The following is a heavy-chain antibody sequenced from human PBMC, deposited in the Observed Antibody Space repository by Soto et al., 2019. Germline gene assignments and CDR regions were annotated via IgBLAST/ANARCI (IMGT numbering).Heavy chain of an antibody. CDR1: GFTFSSYG. D-gene: IGHD2-15*01. CDR2: ISYDGSNK. J-gene: IGHJ4*02. CDR3: AKVEGPWVPNGGLYYFYY. V-gene: IGHV3-30*18. Sequence: QVQLVESGGGVVQPGRSLRLSCAASGFTFSSYGMHWVRQAPGKGLEWVAVISYDGSNKYYADSVKGRFTISRDNSKNTLYLQMNSLRAEDTAVYYCAKVEGPWVPNGGLYYFYYWGQGTLVTVSS.